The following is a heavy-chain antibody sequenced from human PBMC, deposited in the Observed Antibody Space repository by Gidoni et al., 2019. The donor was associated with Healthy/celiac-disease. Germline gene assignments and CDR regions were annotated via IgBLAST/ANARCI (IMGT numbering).Heavy chain of an antibody. CDR1: GFTFSSYS. CDR2: IISSSSYI. D-gene: IGHD1-26*01. V-gene: IGHV3-21*01. Sequence: EVQLVESGGGLVKPGGSLRLSGAAAGFTFSSYSMNWVRQAPGKGLEWVASIISSSSYIYYADSVKGLFTISRDNAKNSLYLQMNSLRAEDTAVYYCARDLGGGSYWGQGTLVTVSS. CDR3: ARDLGGGSY. J-gene: IGHJ4*02.